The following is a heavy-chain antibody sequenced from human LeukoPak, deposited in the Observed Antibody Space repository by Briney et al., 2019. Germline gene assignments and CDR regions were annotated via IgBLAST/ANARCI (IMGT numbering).Heavy chain of an antibody. CDR3: AVGVSKHLYFDY. D-gene: IGHD2-21*01. Sequence: ASVKVSCKASGYTFTGYYMHWVRQAPGQGLEWMGWISAYNGNTNYAQKLQGRVTMTTDTSTSTAYMELRSLRSDDTAVYYCAVGVSKHLYFDYWGQGTLVTVSS. CDR2: ISAYNGNT. CDR1: GYTFTGYY. V-gene: IGHV1-18*04. J-gene: IGHJ4*02.